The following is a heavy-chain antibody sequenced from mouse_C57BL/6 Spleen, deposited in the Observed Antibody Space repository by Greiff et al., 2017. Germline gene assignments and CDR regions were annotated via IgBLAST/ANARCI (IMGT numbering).Heavy chain of an antibody. Sequence: EVKLMESGGGLVKPGGSLKLSCAASGFTFSDYGMHWVRQAPEQGLEWVAYISSGSSTIYYADTVKGRFTISRDNAKNTLFLQMTSLRSEDTAMYYCARHRFAYWGQGTLVTVAA. J-gene: IGHJ3*01. CDR1: GFTFSDYG. V-gene: IGHV5-17*01. CDR3: ARHRFAY. CDR2: ISSGSSTI.